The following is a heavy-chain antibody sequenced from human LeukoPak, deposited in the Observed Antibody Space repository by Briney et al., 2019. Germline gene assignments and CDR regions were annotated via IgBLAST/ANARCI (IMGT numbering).Heavy chain of an antibody. CDR2: IYTSGST. J-gene: IGHJ6*02. D-gene: IGHD3-3*01. V-gene: IGHV4-61*02. CDR1: GGSISSGSYY. CDR3: ARGEILEWHKTEYYYGMDV. Sequence: SQTLSLTCTVSGGSISSGSYYWSWIRQPAGKELEWIGRIYTSGSTNYNPSLKSRVTISVDTSKNQFSLKLSSVTAADTAVYYCARGEILEWHKTEYYYGMDVWGQGTTVTVSS.